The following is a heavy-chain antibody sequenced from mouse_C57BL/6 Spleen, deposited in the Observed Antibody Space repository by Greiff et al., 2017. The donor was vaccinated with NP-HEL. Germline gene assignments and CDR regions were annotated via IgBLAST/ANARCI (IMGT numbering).Heavy chain of an antibody. CDR3: ARVPPHDDGYYRGYFDV. J-gene: IGHJ1*03. CDR1: GYTFTDYN. D-gene: IGHD2-3*01. Sequence: EVQLQQSGPELVKPGASVKTSCKASGYTFTDYNMHWVKQSHGKSLEWIGYINPNNGGTSYNQKFKGKATLTVNKSSSTAYMELRSLTSEDSAVYYCARVPPHDDGYYRGYFDVWGTGTTVTVSS. CDR2: INPNNGGT. V-gene: IGHV1-22*01.